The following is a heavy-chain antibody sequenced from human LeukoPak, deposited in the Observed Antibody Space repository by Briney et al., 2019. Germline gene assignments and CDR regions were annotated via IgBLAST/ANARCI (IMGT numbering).Heavy chain of an antibody. CDR3: ARRPHYRYCSSTSCPSWFDP. CDR1: GFTFSSYG. V-gene: IGHV3-30*03. D-gene: IGHD2-2*01. Sequence: GGSLRLSCAASGFTFSSYGMHWVRQAPGKGLEWVAVISYDGSNKYYADSVKGRFTISRDNSKNTLYLQMNSLKASDTAMYYCARRPHYRYCSSTSCPSWFDPWGQGTLVTVSS. J-gene: IGHJ5*02. CDR2: ISYDGSNK.